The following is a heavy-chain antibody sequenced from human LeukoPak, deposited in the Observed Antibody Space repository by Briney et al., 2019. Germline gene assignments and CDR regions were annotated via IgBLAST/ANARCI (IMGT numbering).Heavy chain of an antibody. CDR3: ARDMDIVLMVYALRAFDI. D-gene: IGHD2-8*01. Sequence: SVKVSCKASGGTFSSYAISWVRQAPGQGLEWMGGIIPIFGTANYAQKFQGRVTITTDESTSTAYMELSSLRSEDTAVYYCARDMDIVLMVYALRAFDIWGQGTMVTVSS. CDR2: IIPIFGTA. CDR1: GGTFSSYA. V-gene: IGHV1-69*05. J-gene: IGHJ3*02.